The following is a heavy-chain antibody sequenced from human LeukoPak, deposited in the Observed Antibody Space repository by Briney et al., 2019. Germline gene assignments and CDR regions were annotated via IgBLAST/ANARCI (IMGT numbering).Heavy chain of an antibody. CDR1: GFTFGSYA. CDR2: ISNNGGST. D-gene: IGHD6-25*01. V-gene: IGHV3-64*02. Sequence: GGSLRLSCEGSGFTFGSYAMHWVRQTPGKGLEYVSSISNNGGSTYHADSVKGRFTISRDNFKNTVYLQMGSLRAEDMGVYYCARALRGYYSDMDVWGKGTTVTISS. CDR3: ARALRGYYSDMDV. J-gene: IGHJ6*03.